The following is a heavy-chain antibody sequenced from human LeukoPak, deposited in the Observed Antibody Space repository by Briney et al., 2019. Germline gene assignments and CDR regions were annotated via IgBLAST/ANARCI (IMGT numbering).Heavy chain of an antibody. V-gene: IGHV3-7*03. CDR3: ARGMEP. CDR2: IKQDGSEK. D-gene: IGHD1-1*01. Sequence: GGSLRLSCEASGFTFSSYWMSWVRQAPGKGLEWVANIKQDGSEKYYVDSVKGRFTISRDNAKNSLYLQMNSLRAEDTAVYYCARGMEPWGQGTLVTVSS. CDR1: GFTFSSYW. J-gene: IGHJ5*02.